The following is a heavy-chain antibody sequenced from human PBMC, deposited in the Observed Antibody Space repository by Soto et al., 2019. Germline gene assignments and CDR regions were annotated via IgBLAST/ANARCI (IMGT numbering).Heavy chain of an antibody. CDR1: GATFKTES. D-gene: IGHD2-21*02. V-gene: IGHV1-69*13. CDR3: ARGHEFGGNSDAFDI. Sequence: QVHLVQSGAEVRRPASSVKVSCRFSGATFKTESVNWVRQAPGQGLQWMGNILPIFDSEVYAPRFQDRVTITAYQAMNTAYVELSNLTSHDTAVYFCARGHEFGGNSDAFDIWCQGTVVIVSS. J-gene: IGHJ3*02. CDR2: ILPIFDSE.